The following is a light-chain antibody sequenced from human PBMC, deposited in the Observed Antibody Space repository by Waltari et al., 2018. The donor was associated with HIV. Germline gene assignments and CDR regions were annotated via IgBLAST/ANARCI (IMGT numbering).Light chain of an antibody. CDR3: QQSFSTPLT. J-gene: IGKJ4*01. CDR1: QSISSF. CDR2: AAS. V-gene: IGKV1-39*01. Sequence: DIQMTQSPSSLSASVGYRVTITCRASQSISSFLNWYQQKPGKAPNLLIYAASSLQSGVPSRFSGSGSATDFTLTISSLQPEDFATYYCQQSFSTPLTFGGGTKVQIK.